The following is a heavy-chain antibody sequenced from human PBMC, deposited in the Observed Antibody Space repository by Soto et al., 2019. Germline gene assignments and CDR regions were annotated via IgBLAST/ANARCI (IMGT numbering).Heavy chain of an antibody. V-gene: IGHV3-53*01. D-gene: IGHD5-18*01. CDR3: ARGEDSYGSDAFDI. Sequence: GESLKISCAASGFTVSSNYMSWVRQAPGKGLEWVSVIYSGGSTYYADSVKGRFTISRDNSKNTLYLQMNSLRAEDTAVYYCARGEDSYGSDAFDIWGQGTMVTVSS. J-gene: IGHJ3*02. CDR2: IYSGGST. CDR1: GFTVSSNY.